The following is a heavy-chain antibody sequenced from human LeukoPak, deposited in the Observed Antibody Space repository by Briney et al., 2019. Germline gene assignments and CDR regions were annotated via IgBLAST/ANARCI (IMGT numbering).Heavy chain of an antibody. D-gene: IGHD2-2*01. CDR2: INHSGST. Sequence: SETLSLTCSVSGGSINNYWWSWIRQPPGKGLEWIGEINHSGSTNYNPSLKSRVTISVDTSKNQFSLKLSSVTAADTAVYYCARSIVVVPAAFVYWGQGTLVTVSS. V-gene: IGHV4-34*01. CDR1: GGSINNYW. CDR3: ARSIVVVPAAFVY. J-gene: IGHJ4*02.